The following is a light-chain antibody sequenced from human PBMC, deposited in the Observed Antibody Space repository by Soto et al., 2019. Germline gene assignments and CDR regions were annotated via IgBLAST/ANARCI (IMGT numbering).Light chain of an antibody. CDR2: GAS. Sequence: IVLTQSPATLSLSPGERATLSCRASQSVSSNYLAWYQQYPGQAPRLLIFGASSRATGIPDRFSGSGSGTDFTLTIRRREPEEKAVHSLQNLGSSAPGTFGQGTKVDIK. CDR1: QSVSSNY. CDR3: QNLGSSAPGT. V-gene: IGKV3-20*01. J-gene: IGKJ1*01.